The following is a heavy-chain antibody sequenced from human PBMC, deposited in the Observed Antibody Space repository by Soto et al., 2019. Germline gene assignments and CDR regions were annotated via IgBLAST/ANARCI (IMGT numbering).Heavy chain of an antibody. V-gene: IGHV4-30-4*01. Sequence: PSETLSLTCTVSGGSISSGDYYWSWIRQPPGKGLEWIGYIYYSGSTYYNPSLKGRVTISVDTSKNQFSLKLSSVTAADTAVYYCASLPHYYGSGSYNYWGQGTLVTVSS. CDR2: IYYSGST. CDR3: ASLPHYYGSGSYNY. D-gene: IGHD3-10*01. J-gene: IGHJ4*02. CDR1: GGSISSGDYY.